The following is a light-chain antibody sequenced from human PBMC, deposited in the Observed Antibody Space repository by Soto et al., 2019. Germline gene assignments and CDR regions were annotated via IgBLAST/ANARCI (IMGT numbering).Light chain of an antibody. CDR3: QQRTNWPLT. V-gene: IGKV3-11*01. Sequence: EIVLTQSPVTLSLSLGERATLSCRASQSVTTFLAWYQQKPGQAPRLLIYDASKRATVIPARFSGSGSGTYFTLTISSLEHEDLAVYYCQQRTNWPLTFGGGTKVEIK. J-gene: IGKJ4*01. CDR2: DAS. CDR1: QSVTTF.